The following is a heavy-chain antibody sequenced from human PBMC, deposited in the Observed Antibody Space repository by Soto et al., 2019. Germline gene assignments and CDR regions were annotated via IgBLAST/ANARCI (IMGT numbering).Heavy chain of an antibody. D-gene: IGHD3-10*01. CDR1: GFTLSRYG. CDR3: ARGNMIRGIMIRSYNWFDS. Sequence: ELQLMESGGGLVQPGGSLRISCAASGFTLSRYGMHWVRQAPGKGLVWVSRIECDGSSTTYAEFVKGRFTISRDNAKNTVYLEMNGLRAEDTAVYFCARGNMIRGIMIRSYNWFDSWGQGTLVTVSS. J-gene: IGHJ5*01. CDR2: IECDGSST. V-gene: IGHV3-74*01.